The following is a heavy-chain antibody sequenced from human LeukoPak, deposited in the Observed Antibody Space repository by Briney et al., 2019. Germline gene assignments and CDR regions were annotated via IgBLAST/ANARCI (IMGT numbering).Heavy chain of an antibody. V-gene: IGHV4-34*01. J-gene: IGHJ3*02. CDR3: ARTTMVRGVTDAFDI. CDR2: INHSGST. D-gene: IGHD3-10*01. CDR1: GGSFSGYY. Sequence: SETLSLTCAVYGGSFSGYYWSWIRQPPGKGLEWIGEINHSGSTNYNPSLKSRVTISVDTSKNQFSLKLSSVTAADTAVYYCARTTMVRGVTDAFDIWGQGTMVTVSS.